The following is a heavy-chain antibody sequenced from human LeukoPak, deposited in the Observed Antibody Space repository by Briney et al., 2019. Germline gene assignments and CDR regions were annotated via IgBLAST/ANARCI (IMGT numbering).Heavy chain of an antibody. V-gene: IGHV4-34*01. CDR3: ARLSGWPPFDY. CDR2: INHSGST. J-gene: IGHJ4*02. CDR1: GFTFTTYW. Sequence: GSLRLSCAASGFTFTTYWMTWVRQPPGKGLEWIGEINHSGSTNYNPSLKSRVTISVDTSKNQFSLKLSSVTAADTAVYYCARLSGWPPFDYWGQGTLVTVSS. D-gene: IGHD6-19*01.